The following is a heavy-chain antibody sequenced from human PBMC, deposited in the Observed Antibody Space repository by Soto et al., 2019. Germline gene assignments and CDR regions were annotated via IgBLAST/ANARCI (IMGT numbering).Heavy chain of an antibody. J-gene: IGHJ4*02. CDR3: ARWPQLQPRFDY. Sequence: QVQLQESGPGLVKPSQSLSLTYTVSGGSISSGGYYWSCIRQHPGKGLEWIGYIYYSGSTYYNPSLKSRVTISVDTSKNQFSLKLSSVTAADTAVYYCARWPQLQPRFDYWGQGTXVTXSS. CDR1: GGSISSGGYY. D-gene: IGHD1-1*01. CDR2: IYYSGST. V-gene: IGHV4-31*03.